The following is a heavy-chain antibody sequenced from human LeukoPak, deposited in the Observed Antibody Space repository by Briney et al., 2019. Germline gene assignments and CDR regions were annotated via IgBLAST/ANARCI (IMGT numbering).Heavy chain of an antibody. Sequence: ASVKVSCKASGYTFTSYDINWVRQATGQGLEWMGWMNPNSGNTGYAQKFQGRVTMTRNTSISTAYMELSSLRSEDTAVYYCARKHCSSTSCYTHDAFDIWGRGTMVTVSS. CDR3: ARKHCSSTSCYTHDAFDI. CDR2: MNPNSGNT. CDR1: GYTFTSYD. D-gene: IGHD2-2*02. V-gene: IGHV1-8*01. J-gene: IGHJ3*02.